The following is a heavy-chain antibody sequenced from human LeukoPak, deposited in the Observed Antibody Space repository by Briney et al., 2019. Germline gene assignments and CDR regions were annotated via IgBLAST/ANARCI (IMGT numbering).Heavy chain of an antibody. CDR1: GFTFGTYG. D-gene: IGHD3-10*01. Sequence: PGGSLGLSCGASGFTFGTYGMHGVRQAPGKGLVWVSGISSEGGTTTYADSGKGRFTISRDKAKNTRYLQMNNLRAEERAIYSCAPDYYVSGSYYRLFYWGQGTLVTVSS. CDR3: APDYYVSGSYYRLFY. J-gene: IGHJ4*02. V-gene: IGHV3-74*01. CDR2: ISSEGGTT.